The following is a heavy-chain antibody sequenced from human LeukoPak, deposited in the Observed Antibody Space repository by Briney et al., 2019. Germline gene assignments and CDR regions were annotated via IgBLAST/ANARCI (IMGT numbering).Heavy chain of an antibody. J-gene: IGHJ4*02. V-gene: IGHV4-59*01. D-gene: IGHD3-3*01. Sequence: SETLSLTSTVSGGSISSYYWSWIRQPPGKRLEWIGDIYYSVSTNYNPSLKSRVTISVDTSKNQFSLKLSSVTAADTAVYYCARAGDFWSGYYPYYFDYWGQGTLVTVSS. CDR2: IYYSVST. CDR3: ARAGDFWSGYYPYYFDY. CDR1: GGSISSYY.